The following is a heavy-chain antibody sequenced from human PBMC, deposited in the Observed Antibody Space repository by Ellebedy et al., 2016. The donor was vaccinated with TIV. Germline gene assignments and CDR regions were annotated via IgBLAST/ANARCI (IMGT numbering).Heavy chain of an antibody. CDR2: IRYDGSNK. J-gene: IGHJ4*02. V-gene: IGHV3-30*02. Sequence: GGSLRLSCAASGFTFSSYGMHWVRQAPGKGLEWVAFIRYDGSNKYYADSVKGRFIVSKDISTNTLYLQMNSLRVEDSAIYYCAKDAIFGDGYWELDYWGQGAQVTVTS. D-gene: IGHD5-18*01. CDR1: GFTFSSYG. CDR3: AKDAIFGDGYWELDY.